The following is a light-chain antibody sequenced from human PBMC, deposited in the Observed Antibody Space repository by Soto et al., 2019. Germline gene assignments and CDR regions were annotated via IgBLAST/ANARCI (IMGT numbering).Light chain of an antibody. V-gene: IGKV1-5*03. CDR3: QHYNSYSEA. Sequence: DIQMTQSPSTLSASVGDRVTITCRASQSTTPWLAWYQQKPGKVPKLLIYQASSLESGVPLRFSGSASGTEFTLTISSLQPDDFATYYCQHYNSYSEAFGQGTKVDI. J-gene: IGKJ1*01. CDR1: QSTTPW. CDR2: QAS.